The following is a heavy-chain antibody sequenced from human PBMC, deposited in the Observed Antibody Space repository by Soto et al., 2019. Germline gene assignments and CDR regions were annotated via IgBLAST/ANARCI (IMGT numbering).Heavy chain of an antibody. D-gene: IGHD3-10*01. Sequence: LGESLKISCKGSGYSFTSYWIGWVRQMPGKGLEWMGIIYPGDSDTRYSPSFQGQVTISADKSISTAYLQWSSLKASDTAMYYCATDYYGSGSYYNGPQQFDYWGQGTLVTVS. V-gene: IGHV5-51*01. CDR3: ATDYYGSGSYYNGPQQFDY. CDR2: IYPGDSDT. J-gene: IGHJ4*02. CDR1: GYSFTSYW.